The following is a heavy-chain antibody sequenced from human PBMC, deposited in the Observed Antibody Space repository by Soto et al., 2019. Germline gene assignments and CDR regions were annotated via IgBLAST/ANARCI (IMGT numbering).Heavy chain of an antibody. J-gene: IGHJ2*01. Sequence: QVQLRESGPGLVKPSETLSLTCTVSGGSVSRKSYYWSWIRQPPGKGLEWIGHIYYSGSTHYNPSLKSRVSITVDTSKNQLSLKLISVTAADSAFYYCARDLTGTTSGWYFDLWGRGTLVAVSS. V-gene: IGHV4-61*01. CDR3: ARDLTGTTSGWYFDL. D-gene: IGHD1-7*01. CDR1: GGSVSRKSYY. CDR2: IYYSGST.